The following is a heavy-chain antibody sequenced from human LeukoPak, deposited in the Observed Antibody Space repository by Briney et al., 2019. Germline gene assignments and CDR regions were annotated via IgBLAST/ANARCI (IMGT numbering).Heavy chain of an antibody. CDR1: GGSISSYY. CDR3: ARENSGSYREFDY. J-gene: IGHJ4*02. Sequence: PSETPSLTCTVSGGSISSYYWSWIRQPAGKGLEWIGRIYTSGSTNYNASLKSRGSMSVDTSKNQFSLKLSSVTAADTAVFYCARENSGSYREFDYWGQGTLVTVSS. V-gene: IGHV4-4*07. D-gene: IGHD1-26*01. CDR2: IYTSGST.